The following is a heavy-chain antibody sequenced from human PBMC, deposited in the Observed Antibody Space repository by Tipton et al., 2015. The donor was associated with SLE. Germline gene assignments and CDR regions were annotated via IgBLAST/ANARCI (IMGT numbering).Heavy chain of an antibody. CDR1: GFTFRSSP. V-gene: IGHV3-33*05. Sequence: SLRLSCETSGFTFRSSPFHWVRQAPGKGLAWVGWIKYDGTSEQYADSVKGRFTISRDNAKNSLYLQMNSLRAEDTAVYYCARGRDTVDAFDIWGQGTMVTVSS. J-gene: IGHJ3*02. CDR3: ARGRDTVDAFDI. CDR2: IKYDGTSE.